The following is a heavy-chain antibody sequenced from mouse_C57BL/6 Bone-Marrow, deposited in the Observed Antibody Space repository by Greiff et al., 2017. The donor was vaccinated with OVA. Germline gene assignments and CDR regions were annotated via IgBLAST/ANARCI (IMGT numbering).Heavy chain of an antibody. CDR1: GYTFTSFW. V-gene: IGHV1-55*01. Sequence: QVQLLQPGAELVKPGASVKMSCTASGYTFTSFWITWVKQRPGQGLEWIGDIYPGSGSTNYNEKVKGKATLTVDTSSSTAYMQLSSLTSEDSAVYYCASSSSSYYDSDVDYWGQGTTLTVSS. CDR2: IYPGSGST. D-gene: IGHD2-4*01. J-gene: IGHJ2*01. CDR3: ASSSSSYYDSDVDY.